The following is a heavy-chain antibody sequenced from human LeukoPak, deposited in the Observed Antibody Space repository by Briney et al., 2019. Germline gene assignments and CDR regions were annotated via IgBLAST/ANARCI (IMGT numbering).Heavy chain of an antibody. CDR1: GGSFSGNY. CDR2: INNSGRT. Sequence: SENMSLTCAVYGGSFSGNYWSWIRQPPGKGLEWIGEINNSGRTNYNPSLKGRVTISVDTSKNQCSLKLSCVTGVDTAVYYCARGSSHLDIVVVPAALYYFDYWGEGTLVTVSS. J-gene: IGHJ4*02. D-gene: IGHD2-2*03. V-gene: IGHV4-34*01. CDR3: ARGSSHLDIVVVPAALYYFDY.